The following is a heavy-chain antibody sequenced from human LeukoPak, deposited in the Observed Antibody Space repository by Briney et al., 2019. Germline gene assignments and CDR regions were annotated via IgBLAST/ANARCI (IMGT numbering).Heavy chain of an antibody. CDR2: IKSDGSST. Sequence: GGSLRLSCVASEFSVGSNYMTWVRQAPGKGLVWVSRIKSDGSSTTYADSVKGRFTISRDNARNTLYLQMNSLRAEDTAVYYCAKSDYFDSWGQGTLVTVSS. CDR3: AKSDYFDS. CDR1: EFSVGSNY. J-gene: IGHJ4*02. V-gene: IGHV3-74*01.